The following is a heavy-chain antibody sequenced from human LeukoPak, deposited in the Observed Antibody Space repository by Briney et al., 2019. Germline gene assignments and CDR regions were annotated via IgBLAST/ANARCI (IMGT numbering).Heavy chain of an antibody. CDR3: ARDPSGGRWANWFDP. CDR1: GGSISSGDYY. J-gene: IGHJ5*02. V-gene: IGHV4-31*03. D-gene: IGHD2-15*01. CDR2: IYYSGST. Sequence: SQTLSLTCTVSGGSISSGDYYWSWIRQHPGKGLEWIGYIYYSGSTYYNPSLKSRVTISVDTSKNQFSLKLSSVTAADTAVYYCARDPSGGRWANWFDPWGQGTLVTVSS.